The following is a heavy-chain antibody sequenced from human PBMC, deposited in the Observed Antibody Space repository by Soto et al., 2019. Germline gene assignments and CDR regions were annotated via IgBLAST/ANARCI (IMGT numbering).Heavy chain of an antibody. Sequence: EVQLVESGGGLVQPGGSLRLSCAASGFTVSSNYMSWVRQVPGEGLEWVSLTCSGGRTDYEDSVKGIFIISRDNSNNTLYLQMSNLGAENTAVYYCAGRTYDILAGLTFDIWGQGTVVTVSS. CDR2: TCSGGRT. D-gene: IGHD3-9*01. V-gene: IGHV3-66*01. J-gene: IGHJ3*02. CDR1: GFTVSSNY. CDR3: AGRTYDILAGLTFDI.